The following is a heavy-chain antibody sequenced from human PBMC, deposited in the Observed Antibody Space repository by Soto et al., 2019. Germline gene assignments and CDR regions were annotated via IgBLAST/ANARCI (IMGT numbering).Heavy chain of an antibody. CDR1: GGSISSGGYY. V-gene: IGHV4-31*03. Sequence: PSETLSLTCTVSGGSISSGGYYWSWIRQHPGKGLEWIGYIYYSGSTYYNPSLKSRVTISVDTSKNQFSLKLSSVTAADTAVYYCAREYSSTYYYYYMDVWGKGTTVTVSS. J-gene: IGHJ6*03. CDR3: AREYSSTYYYYYMDV. D-gene: IGHD2-21*01. CDR2: IYYSGST.